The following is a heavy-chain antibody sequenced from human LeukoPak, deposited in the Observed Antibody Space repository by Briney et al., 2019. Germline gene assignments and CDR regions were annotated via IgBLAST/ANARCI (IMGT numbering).Heavy chain of an antibody. CDR3: ARTPNYYDSSGYNLDY. CDR2: IYYSGST. J-gene: IGHJ4*02. D-gene: IGHD3-22*01. V-gene: IGHV4-59*12. CDR1: GGSISSYY. Sequence: PSETLSLTCTVSGGSISSYYWSWIRQPPGKGLEWIGYIYYSGSTNYNPSLKSRVTISVETSKNEFSLKLSSVTAADTAVYYCARTPNYYDSSGYNLDYWGQGTLVTVSS.